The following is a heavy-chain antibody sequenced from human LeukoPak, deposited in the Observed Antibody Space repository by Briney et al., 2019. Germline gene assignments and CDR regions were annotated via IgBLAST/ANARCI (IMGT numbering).Heavy chain of an antibody. D-gene: IGHD2-2*02. Sequence: PGGSLRLSCAASGFTFSSYAMNWVRQAPGKGLEWVSVISGSGDSTNYEDSVKGRFTISRDNSKNMLNLQMSGLRAEDTAVYYCAKARSNSFSGCYNYWGQGTLVTVSS. J-gene: IGHJ4*02. CDR1: GFTFSSYA. V-gene: IGHV3-23*01. CDR3: AKARSNSFSGCYNY. CDR2: ISGSGDST.